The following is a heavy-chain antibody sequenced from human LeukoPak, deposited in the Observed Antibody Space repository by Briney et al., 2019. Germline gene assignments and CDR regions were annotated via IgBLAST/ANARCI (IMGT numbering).Heavy chain of an antibody. V-gene: IGHV1-69*06. D-gene: IGHD4-17*01. J-gene: IGHJ5*02. CDR1: GGTFSSYA. CDR3: ASSHEYGDYVRWFDP. Sequence: SVKVSCKASGGTFSSYAISWVRQAPGQGLEWMGGVIPIFGTANYAQKFQGRVTITADKSTSTAYMELSSLRSEDTAVYYCASSHEYGDYVRWFDPWGQGTLVTVSS. CDR2: VIPIFGTA.